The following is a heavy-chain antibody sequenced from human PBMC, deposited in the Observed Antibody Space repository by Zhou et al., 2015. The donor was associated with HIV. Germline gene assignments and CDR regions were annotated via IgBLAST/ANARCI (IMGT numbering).Heavy chain of an antibody. CDR3: ARNHYDSSGYPRVQH. V-gene: IGHV1-2*02. J-gene: IGHJ1*01. Sequence: QVRLVQSGTEVKKPGASVQVSCKASGYTFTGYYLHWVRQAPGQGLEWMGWINPNSGGTKYAQKFQGRVTMTRDTSISTAYMDLSRLSFDDTAVYYCARNHYDSSGYPRVQHWGQGTLVTVSS. CDR2: INPNSGGT. D-gene: IGHD3-22*01. CDR1: GYTFTGYY.